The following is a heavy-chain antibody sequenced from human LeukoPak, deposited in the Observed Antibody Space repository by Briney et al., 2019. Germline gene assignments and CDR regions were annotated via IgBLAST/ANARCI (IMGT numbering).Heavy chain of an antibody. V-gene: IGHV4-39*07. J-gene: IGHJ6*03. Sequence: SETLSLTCTVSGGSISSYYWGWIRQPPGKGLEWIGSIYHSGSTYYNPSLKSRVTISVDTSKNQLSLKLSSVTAADTAVYYCARRMGRRFGERYYYYHYMDVWGKGTTVTISS. CDR2: IYHSGST. D-gene: IGHD3-10*01. CDR1: GGSISSYY. CDR3: ARRMGRRFGERYYYYHYMDV.